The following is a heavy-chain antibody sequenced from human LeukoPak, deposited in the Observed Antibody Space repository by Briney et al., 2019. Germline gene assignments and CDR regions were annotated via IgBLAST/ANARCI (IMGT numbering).Heavy chain of an antibody. CDR2: IYTSGGTSGTT. CDR3: AWGDTSGYPFAP. D-gene: IGHD3-22*01. CDR1: GGSISSGNYY. V-gene: IGHV4-61*02. Sequence: PSETLSLTCTVSGGSISSGNYYWTWIRQPAGKGLEWIGRIYTSGGTSGTTYYSPSLKSRVTISVDTSKNQFSLKLSSVTAADTAVYYCAWGDTSGYPFAPWGQGTLVTVSS. J-gene: IGHJ5*02.